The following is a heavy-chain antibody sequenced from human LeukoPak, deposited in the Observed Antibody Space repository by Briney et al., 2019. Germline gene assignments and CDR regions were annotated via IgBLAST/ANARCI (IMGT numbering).Heavy chain of an antibody. Sequence: GASVKVSCKASGYTFTSYGISWVRQAPGQGLEWMGWISAYNGNTNYARKLQGRVTMTTDTSTSTAYMELRSLRSDDTAVYYCARDNYDILTGGLYYYYYYYMDVWGKGTTVTVSS. J-gene: IGHJ6*03. CDR2: ISAYNGNT. CDR1: GYTFTSYG. V-gene: IGHV1-18*01. D-gene: IGHD3-9*01. CDR3: ARDNYDILTGGLYYYYYYYMDV.